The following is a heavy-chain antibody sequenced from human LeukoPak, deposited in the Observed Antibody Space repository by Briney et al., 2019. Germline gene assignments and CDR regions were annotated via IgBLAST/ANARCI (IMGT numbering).Heavy chain of an antibody. V-gene: IGHV3-23*01. CDR3: VREAGYCASVCLKSNWFDP. D-gene: IGHD2-21*02. CDR1: GFPFSNHA. CDR2: ISNGNT. J-gene: IGHJ5*02. Sequence: GGSLRLPCTASGFPFSNHAMSWVRQPPGKGLEWVAAISNGNTYYADSVRGRFTISRDDSRNMVYLQMNSLRDEDTALYYCVREAGYCASVCLKSNWFDPWGQGTLVTVSS.